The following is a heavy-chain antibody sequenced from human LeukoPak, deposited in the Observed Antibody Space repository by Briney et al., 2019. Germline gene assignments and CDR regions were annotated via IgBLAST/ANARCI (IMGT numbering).Heavy chain of an antibody. CDR1: GGSISSSSYY. J-gene: IGHJ4*02. Sequence: PSETLSLTCTVSGGSISSSSYYWGWIRQPPGKGLEWIGSIYYSGSTYYNPSLRSRVTISVDTSKNQFSLKLSSVTAADTAVYYCARNPLPPMVENWGQGTLVTVSS. D-gene: IGHD3-10*01. CDR2: IYYSGST. CDR3: ARNPLPPMVEN. V-gene: IGHV4-39*01.